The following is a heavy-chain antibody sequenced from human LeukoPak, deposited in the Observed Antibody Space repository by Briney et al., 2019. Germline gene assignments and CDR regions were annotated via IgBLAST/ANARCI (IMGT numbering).Heavy chain of an antibody. CDR2: ISYDGSNK. CDR3: ASLDLHYDFWSGHDNWFDP. J-gene: IGHJ5*02. D-gene: IGHD3-3*01. CDR1: GFTFSSYA. V-gene: IGHV3-30*04. Sequence: QPGGSLRLSCAASGFTFSSYAMHWVRQAPGKGLEWVAVISYDGSNKYYADSVKGRFTISRDNSKNTLYLQMNSLRAEDTAVYYCASLDLHYDFWSGHDNWFDPWGQGTLVTVSS.